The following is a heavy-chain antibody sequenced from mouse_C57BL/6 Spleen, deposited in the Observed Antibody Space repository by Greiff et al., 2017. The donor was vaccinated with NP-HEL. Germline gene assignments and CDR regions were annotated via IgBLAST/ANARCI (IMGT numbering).Heavy chain of an antibody. CDR1: GYAFSSSW. J-gene: IGHJ2*01. V-gene: IGHV1-82*01. CDR2: IYPGDGDT. CDR3: ARWKGNFDY. Sequence: VQGVESGPELVKPGASVKISCKASGYAFSSSWMNWVKQRPGKGLEWIGRIYPGDGDTNYNGKFKGKATLTADKSSSTAYMQLSSLTSEDSAVYFCARWKGNFDYWGQGTTLTVSS.